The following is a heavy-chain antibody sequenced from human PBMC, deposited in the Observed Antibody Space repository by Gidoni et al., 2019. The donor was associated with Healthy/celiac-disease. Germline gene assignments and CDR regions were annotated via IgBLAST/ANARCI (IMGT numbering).Heavy chain of an antibody. CDR2: IYYSGST. V-gene: IGHV4-59*01. CDR3: ARGGQYYYDSSVYY. D-gene: IGHD3-22*01. Sequence: QVQLQESGPGLVKPSETLSLTCTVSGGSISSYYWSWIRQPPGKGLEWIGYIYYSGSTNYNPSLKSRVTISVDTSKNQFSLKLSSVTAADTAVYYCARGGQYYYDSSVYYWGQGTLVTVSS. J-gene: IGHJ4*02. CDR1: GGSISSYY.